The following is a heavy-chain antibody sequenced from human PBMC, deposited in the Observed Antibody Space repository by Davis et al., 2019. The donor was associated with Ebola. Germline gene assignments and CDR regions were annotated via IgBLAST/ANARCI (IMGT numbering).Heavy chain of an antibody. CDR2: ISYDGSNK. J-gene: IGHJ4*02. D-gene: IGHD4-17*01. Sequence: PGGSLRLSCAASGFTFSSYAMHWVRQAPGKGLEWVAVISYDGSNKYYADSVKGRFTISRDNSKNKLYLQMNSLRAEDTAVYYCAKDFLEGRNHDYGDYYFDYWGQGTLVTVSS. CDR1: GFTFSSYA. V-gene: IGHV3-30*04. CDR3: AKDFLEGRNHDYGDYYFDY.